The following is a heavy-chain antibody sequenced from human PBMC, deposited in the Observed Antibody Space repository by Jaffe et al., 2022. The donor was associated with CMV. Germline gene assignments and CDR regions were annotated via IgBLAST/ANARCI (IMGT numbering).Heavy chain of an antibody. V-gene: IGHV4-34*01. D-gene: IGHD2-2*01. CDR2: INHSGST. J-gene: IGHJ5*02. CDR1: GGSFSGYY. Sequence: QVQLQQWGAGLLKPSETLSLTCAVYGGSFSGYYWSWIRQPPGKGLEWIGEINHSGSTNYNPSLKSRVTISVDTSKNQFSLKLSSVTAADTAVYYCARGVDIVVVPAAMPYWFDPWGQGTLVTVSS. CDR3: ARGVDIVVVPAAMPYWFDP.